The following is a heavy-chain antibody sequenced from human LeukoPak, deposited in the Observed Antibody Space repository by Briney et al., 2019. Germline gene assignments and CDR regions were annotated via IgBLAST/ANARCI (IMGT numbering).Heavy chain of an antibody. CDR1: GGSISSGGYY. D-gene: IGHD1-26*01. J-gene: IGHJ6*03. CDR2: IYYSGST. V-gene: IGHV4-31*03. Sequence: TLSLTCTVSGGSISSGGYYWSWIRQHPGKGLEWIGYIYYSGSTYYNPSLKSRVTISVDTSKNQFSLKLSSVTAADTAVNYCARHAVRSSNYMDVWGKGTTVTVSS. CDR3: ARHAVRSSNYMDV.